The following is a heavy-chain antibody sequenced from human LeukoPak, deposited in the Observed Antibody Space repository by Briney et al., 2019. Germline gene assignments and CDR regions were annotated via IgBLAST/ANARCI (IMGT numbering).Heavy chain of an antibody. J-gene: IGHJ6*03. Sequence: GGSLRLSCAAPGFTFDDYGMSWVRQAPGKGLEWVSGINWNGGSTGYADSVKGRFTISRDNAKNSLYLQMNSLRAEDTAFYYCARGRYCSGGSCSLYYYYYMDVWGKGTTVTVSS. CDR3: ARGRYCSGGSCSLYYYYYMDV. D-gene: IGHD2-15*01. CDR1: GFTFDDYG. V-gene: IGHV3-20*04. CDR2: INWNGGST.